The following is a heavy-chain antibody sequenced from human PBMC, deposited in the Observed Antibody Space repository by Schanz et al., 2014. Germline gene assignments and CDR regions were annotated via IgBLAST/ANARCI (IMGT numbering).Heavy chain of an antibody. J-gene: IGHJ2*01. Sequence: QVQLQQWGAGLLKPSETLSLTCAVYGGSFSGYYWSWIRQPPGKGLEWIAEINHGASTNYNPSLKSRVTISLDTSTIQVSQTLTSLTAADTAVYYCARDTTWRLDLWGRGTLVTVSS. CDR2: INHGAST. D-gene: IGHD1-1*01. CDR1: GGSFSGYY. V-gene: IGHV4-34*01. CDR3: ARDTTWRLDL.